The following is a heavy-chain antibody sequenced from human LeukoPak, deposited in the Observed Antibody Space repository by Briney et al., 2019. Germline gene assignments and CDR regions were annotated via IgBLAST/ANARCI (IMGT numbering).Heavy chain of an antibody. V-gene: IGHV4-59*01. D-gene: IGHD3-10*01. CDR1: GDSISSYY. Sequence: SETLSLTCTVSGDSISSYYWNWVRQPPGKGLKWIGYIYYSGSTNCNPSLKSRVTISIDTSKNQFSLKLRSVTAADTAVYYCAREVPIVRGLRWDYWGQGTLVTVSS. CDR3: AREVPIVRGLRWDY. CDR2: IYYSGST. J-gene: IGHJ4*02.